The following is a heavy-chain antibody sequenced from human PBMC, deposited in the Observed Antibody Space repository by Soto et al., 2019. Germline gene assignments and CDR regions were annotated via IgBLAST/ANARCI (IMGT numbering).Heavy chain of an antibody. CDR3: ARSGYSSSSHFDY. V-gene: IGHV4-34*01. D-gene: IGHD6-13*01. CDR2: INHSGST. J-gene: IGHJ4*02. Sequence: SETVSLTCAVYGGSFSGYYWSWIRQPPGKGLEWIGEINHSGSTNYNPSLKSRVTISVDTSKNQFSLKLSSVTAADTAVYYCARSGYSSSSHFDYWGQGTLVTVSS. CDR1: GGSFSGYY.